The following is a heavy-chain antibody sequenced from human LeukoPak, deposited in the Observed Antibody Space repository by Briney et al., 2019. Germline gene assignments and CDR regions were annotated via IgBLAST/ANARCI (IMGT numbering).Heavy chain of an antibody. CDR3: ARDGTSLSMVRGVIPTYNWFDP. Sequence: ASVKVSCKASGYTFTSYAMNWVRQAPEQGLEWMGWINTNTGNPTYAQGFTGRFVFSLDTSVSTAYLQISSLKAEDTAVYYCARDGTSLSMVRGVIPTYNWFDPWGQGTLITVSS. CDR1: GYTFTSYA. D-gene: IGHD3-10*01. CDR2: INTNTGNP. V-gene: IGHV7-4-1*02. J-gene: IGHJ5*02.